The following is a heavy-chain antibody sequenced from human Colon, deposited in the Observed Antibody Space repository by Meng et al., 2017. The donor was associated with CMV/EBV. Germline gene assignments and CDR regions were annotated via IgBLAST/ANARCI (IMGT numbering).Heavy chain of an antibody. Sequence: ASVKVSCKTFDYTFTNHGISWVRQAPGQGLEWMGWISGYNGNTNYAQKFQGRFTMTTDTSTSTAYMELRSLRSDDTAVYYCARGYDFLNGHYDYWGQGTLVTVSS. CDR3: ARGYDFLNGHYDY. CDR2: ISGYNGNT. D-gene: IGHD3-3*01. J-gene: IGHJ4*02. V-gene: IGHV1-18*01. CDR1: DYTFTNHG.